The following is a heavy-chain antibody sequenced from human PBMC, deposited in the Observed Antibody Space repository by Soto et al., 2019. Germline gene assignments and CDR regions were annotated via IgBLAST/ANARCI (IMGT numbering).Heavy chain of an antibody. D-gene: IGHD3-3*01. J-gene: IGHJ4*02. CDR3: ARDFAYFDS. CDR1: GGSFKCGSYS. CDR2: VYHTGRT. Sequence: SYTAASTFTVSGGSFKCGSYSSSWIRQPPGKGLEWIGYVYHTGRTSYNPSLKSRVSISMDTSKNQFSLNLDSVTAADTAVYFCARDFAYFDSWGQGTLVTVSS. V-gene: IGHV4-61*01.